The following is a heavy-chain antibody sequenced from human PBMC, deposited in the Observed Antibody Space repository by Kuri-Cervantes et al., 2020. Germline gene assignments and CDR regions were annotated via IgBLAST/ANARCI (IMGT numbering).Heavy chain of an antibody. CDR3: ATALGYCSGGSCREDDY. V-gene: IGHV3-30-3*01. CDR2: ISYDGSDK. J-gene: IGHJ4*02. Sequence: GESLKISCAASGFTFSSYAMHWVRQAPGKGLEWVAVISYDGSDKYYADSVKGRFTISRDNSKNTLYLQMNSLRAEDTAVYYCATALGYCSGGSCREDDYWGQGTLVTVS. CDR1: GFTFSSYA. D-gene: IGHD2-15*01.